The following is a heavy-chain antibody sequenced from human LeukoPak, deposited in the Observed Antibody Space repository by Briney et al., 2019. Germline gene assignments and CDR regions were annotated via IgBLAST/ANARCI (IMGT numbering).Heavy chain of an antibody. D-gene: IGHD2-15*01. CDR3: ATYGPTSGGYTFEY. Sequence: SETLSLTCAVSGGSISSGYWWSWVRQPPMKGLEWIGEVIDSGSTNYDPSLKGRITISLDKTKNQFSLNVNSVTAADTAVYYCATYGPTSGGYTFEYWGQGILVTVSS. V-gene: IGHV4-4*02. CDR1: GGSISSGYW. CDR2: VIDSGST. J-gene: IGHJ4*02.